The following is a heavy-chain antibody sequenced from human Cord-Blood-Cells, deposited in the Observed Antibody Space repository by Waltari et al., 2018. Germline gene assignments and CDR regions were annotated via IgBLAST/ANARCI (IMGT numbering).Heavy chain of an antibody. Sequence: QVQLVESGGGVVQPGRSLRLSCAASGFTFSSYAMHWVRQAPGQGLEWVAVIEYDGSNNYYADSVKGRFTISRDNSKNTLYLQMNSLRAEDTAVYYCASPIAVAGSDYWGQGTLVTVSS. D-gene: IGHD6-19*01. CDR3: ASPIAVAGSDY. CDR2: IEYDGSNN. CDR1: GFTFSSYA. V-gene: IGHV3-30*04. J-gene: IGHJ4*02.